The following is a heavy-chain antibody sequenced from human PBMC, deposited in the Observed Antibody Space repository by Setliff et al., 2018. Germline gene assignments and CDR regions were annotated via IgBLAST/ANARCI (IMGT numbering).Heavy chain of an antibody. V-gene: IGHV4-61*02. D-gene: IGHD3-9*01. CDR1: GGSFDSGTHY. CDR2: IQGTGNT. J-gene: IGHJ4*02. Sequence: SETLSLTCTVTGGSFDSGTHYWSWIRQPAGKVPEWIGLIQGTGNTNYNPSLQSRATISIDTSKNQISLKITSVTAADTALYSCAGTPARGTTWLSPLDYWGQGSQVTSPQ. CDR3: AGTPARGTTWLSPLDY.